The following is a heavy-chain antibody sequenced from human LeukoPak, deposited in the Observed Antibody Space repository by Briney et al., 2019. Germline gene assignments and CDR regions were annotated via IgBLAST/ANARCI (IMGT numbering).Heavy chain of an antibody. CDR1: GFTFSDYY. J-gene: IGHJ4*02. V-gene: IGHV3-11*04. CDR3: ASSLNTVMISPYCFEY. D-gene: IGHD5-18*01. CDR2: ISDSGLTT. Sequence: GGSLRLSCAASGFTFSDYYMTWIRQAPGQGLEWISYISDSGLTTYYAKSVRGRFTISRDNAKNSLSLYMNSLRAEDTAVYYCASSLNTVMISPYCFEYWGQGSLVTVSA.